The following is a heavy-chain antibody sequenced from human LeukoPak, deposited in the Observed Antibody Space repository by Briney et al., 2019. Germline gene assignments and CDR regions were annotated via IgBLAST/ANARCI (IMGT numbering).Heavy chain of an antibody. D-gene: IGHD3-10*01. CDR2: IYSGGST. Sequence: GSLRLSCAASGFTVSSNYMSWVRQAPGKGLEWVSVIYSGGSTYYADSVKGRFTISRDNSKNTLYLQMNSLRAEDTAVYYCARGARVWFGELSSGGYFDYWGQGTLVTVSS. CDR1: GFTVSSNY. V-gene: IGHV3-53*01. CDR3: ARGARVWFGELSSGGYFDY. J-gene: IGHJ4*02.